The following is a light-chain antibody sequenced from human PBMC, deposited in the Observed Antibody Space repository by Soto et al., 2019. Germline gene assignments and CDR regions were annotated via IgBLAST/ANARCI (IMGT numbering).Light chain of an antibody. Sequence: DIQMPQSPSTLSASVGDRVTITCRASQSITNRLAWYQQKPGKAPKVLIYDASNLEGGVPSRFSGSGSGTEFILTISSLQPDDFATYWCQHYGGMWTFGQGTKVDIK. CDR1: QSITNR. CDR2: DAS. V-gene: IGKV1-5*01. J-gene: IGKJ1*01. CDR3: QHYGGMWT.